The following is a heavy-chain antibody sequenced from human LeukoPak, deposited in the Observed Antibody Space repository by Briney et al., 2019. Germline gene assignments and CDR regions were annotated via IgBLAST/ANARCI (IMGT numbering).Heavy chain of an antibody. J-gene: IGHJ4*02. CDR2: IYYSGST. V-gene: IGHV4-59*01. Sequence: PSETLSLTCTVSGGSISSYYWSWIRQPPGKGLEWIGYIYYSGSTNYNPSLKSRVTISVDTSKNQFSLKLSSVTAADTAVYYCARDKVGYYYDSSGYPDYWGQGTLVTVSS. D-gene: IGHD3-22*01. CDR1: GGSISSYY. CDR3: ARDKVGYYYDSSGYPDY.